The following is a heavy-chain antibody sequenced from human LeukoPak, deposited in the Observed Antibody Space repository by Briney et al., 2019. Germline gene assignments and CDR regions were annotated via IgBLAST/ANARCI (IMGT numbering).Heavy chain of an antibody. CDR3: ARVMYYYDSSGYYYVDAFDI. CDR2: IYYSGST. J-gene: IGHJ3*02. CDR1: GGSISSYY. Sequence: PSETLSLTCTVSGGSISSYYWSWIRQPPGKGLEWIGYIYYSGSTNYNPSLKSRVTISVDTSKNQFSLKLSSVTAADTAVYYCARVMYYYDSSGYYYVDAFDIWGQGTMVTVSS. D-gene: IGHD3-22*01. V-gene: IGHV4-59*08.